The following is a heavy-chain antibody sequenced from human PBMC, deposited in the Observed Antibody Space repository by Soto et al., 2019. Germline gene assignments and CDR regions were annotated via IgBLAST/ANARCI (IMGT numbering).Heavy chain of an antibody. J-gene: IGHJ4*02. D-gene: IGHD6-19*01. CDR3: ARHYVAVAAYYFDY. Sequence: QLQLQESGPGLVKPSETLYLTCTVSGGSISSRSYYWGWIRQPPGKGLEWIGSIYYSGSTYYNPSLKSRVTISVDTSKNQFSLKLISVTAADTAVYYCARHYVAVAAYYFDYWGQGTLVTVSS. CDR2: IYYSGST. CDR1: GGSISSRSYY. V-gene: IGHV4-39*01.